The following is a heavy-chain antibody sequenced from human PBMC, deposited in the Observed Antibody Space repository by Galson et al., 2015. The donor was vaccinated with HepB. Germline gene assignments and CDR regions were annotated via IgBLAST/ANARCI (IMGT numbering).Heavy chain of an antibody. D-gene: IGHD3-3*01. J-gene: IGHJ6*03. CDR1: GGTFSSYA. V-gene: IGHV1-69*13. CDR2: IIPIFGTA. CDR3: ARESSILRLRYYYMDV. Sequence: SVKVSCKASGGTFSSYAISWVRQAPGQGLEWVGGIIPIFGTANYAQKFQGRVTITADESTSTAYMELSSLRSEDTAVYYCARESSILRLRYYYMDVWGKGTTVTVSS.